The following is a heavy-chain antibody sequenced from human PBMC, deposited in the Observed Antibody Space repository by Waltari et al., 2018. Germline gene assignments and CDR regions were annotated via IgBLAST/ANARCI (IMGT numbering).Heavy chain of an antibody. CDR3: AMLTPEYYFDY. Sequence: QVQLQESGPGLVKPSQTLSLTCTVSGCSIRSGGYYWSWIRQHPGKGLEWIGYIYDSGSTYYNPSLKSRVTISVDTSKNQFSLKLSSVTAADTAVYYCAMLTPEYYFDYWGQGTLVTVSS. CDR1: GCSIRSGGYY. V-gene: IGHV4-31*03. D-gene: IGHD1-20*01. J-gene: IGHJ4*02. CDR2: IYDSGST.